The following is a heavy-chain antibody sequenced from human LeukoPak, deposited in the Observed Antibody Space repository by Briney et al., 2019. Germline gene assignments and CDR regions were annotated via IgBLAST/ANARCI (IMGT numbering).Heavy chain of an antibody. CDR2: VTSSGNTI. CDR1: GFTFSDYY. D-gene: IGHD3-16*01. CDR3: ARARRGGPFDY. J-gene: IGHJ4*02. Sequence: GGSLRLSCAASGFTFSDYYMSWIRQAPGKGLEWVSYVTSSGNTIDYADSVKGRFIISRDNAKNSLYLQMNSLTAEDTAVYYCARARRGGPFDYWGQGTLVTVPA. V-gene: IGHV3-11*01.